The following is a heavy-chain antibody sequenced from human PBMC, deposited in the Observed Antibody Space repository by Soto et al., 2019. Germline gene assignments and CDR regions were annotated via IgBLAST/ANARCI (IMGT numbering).Heavy chain of an antibody. Sequence: SETLSLTCTVSGGSISSYYWSWIRQPPGKGLEWIGYIYYSGSTNYNPSLKSRVTISVDTSKNQFSLKLSSVTAADTAVYYCARDRRTYYDFWSGSARYYYYGMDVWGQGTTVTVSS. J-gene: IGHJ6*02. CDR2: IYYSGST. D-gene: IGHD3-3*01. CDR1: GGSISSYY. CDR3: ARDRRTYYDFWSGSARYYYYGMDV. V-gene: IGHV4-59*01.